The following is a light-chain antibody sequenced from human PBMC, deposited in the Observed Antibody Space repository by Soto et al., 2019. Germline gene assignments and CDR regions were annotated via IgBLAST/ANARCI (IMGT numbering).Light chain of an antibody. V-gene: IGKV3-15*01. CDR2: VAS. J-gene: IGKJ4*01. Sequence: EIVMTQSPATLSVSPGERATLSCRASQSVSSNLAWYQQNPGQTPKLLIYVASTRATRIPARFSGSGSGTEFTLTISSLQSEDFAVYYCQQYNVWPLTFGGGTKVEFK. CDR3: QQYNVWPLT. CDR1: QSVSSN.